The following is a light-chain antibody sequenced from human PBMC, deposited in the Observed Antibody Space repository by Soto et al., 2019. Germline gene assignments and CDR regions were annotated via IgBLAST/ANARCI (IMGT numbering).Light chain of an antibody. CDR2: DAS. J-gene: IGKJ4*01. V-gene: IGKV3D-7*01. CDR1: QSVSSSY. Sequence: EIVLTQSPGTLSLSPGERATLSCRASQSVSSSYLAWYQQKPGQAPRLLIYDASNRATGIPARFSGSGSGTDFTLTISSLQPEDVATYFCQQANSFPRVTFGGGTKVDI. CDR3: QQANSFPRVT.